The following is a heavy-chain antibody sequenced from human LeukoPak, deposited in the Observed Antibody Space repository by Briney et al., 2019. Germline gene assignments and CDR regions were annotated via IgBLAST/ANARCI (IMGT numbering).Heavy chain of an antibody. J-gene: IGHJ4*02. D-gene: IGHD6-19*01. CDR3: ARAMAGYNFDY. Sequence: ASVKVSCKASGYTFTSYYMHWLRQAPGQGLEWMGIINPSGGSTSYAQKFQGRVTMTRDTSTSTVYMELSSLRSEDTAVYYCARAMAGYNFDYWGQGTLVTVSS. CDR2: INPSGGST. CDR1: GYTFTSYY. V-gene: IGHV1-46*01.